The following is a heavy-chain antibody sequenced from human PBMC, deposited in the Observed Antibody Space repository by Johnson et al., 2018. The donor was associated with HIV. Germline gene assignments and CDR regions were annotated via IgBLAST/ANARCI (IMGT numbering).Heavy chain of an antibody. CDR2: INWNGGST. V-gene: IGHV3-20*04. Sequence: VQLVESGGALVKPGGSLRLSCAASGFKFDDNYMAWIRQSPGKGLEWVSGINWNGGSTGYVDSVKGRFTISRDNAKNSLYLQMNSLRAEDTALYYCARVRTAAGFDAFDIRGQGTMVTVSS. D-gene: IGHD6-13*01. J-gene: IGHJ3*02. CDR3: ARVRTAAGFDAFDI. CDR1: GFKFDDNY.